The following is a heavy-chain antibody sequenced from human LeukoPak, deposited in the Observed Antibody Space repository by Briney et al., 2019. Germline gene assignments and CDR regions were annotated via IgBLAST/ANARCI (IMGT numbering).Heavy chain of an antibody. V-gene: IGHV4-59*01. CDR1: GGSISGYY. CDR2: IYYGGST. J-gene: IGHJ4*02. CDR3: ARGRSERSFDY. Sequence: PSETLSLTCTVSGGSISGYYWSWIRQPPGKGLEWIGNIYYGGSTNYNPSLKSRVTISVDTSKNQFSLKLSSVTAADTAIYYCARGRSERSFDYWGQGTLVTVSS. D-gene: IGHD1-1*01.